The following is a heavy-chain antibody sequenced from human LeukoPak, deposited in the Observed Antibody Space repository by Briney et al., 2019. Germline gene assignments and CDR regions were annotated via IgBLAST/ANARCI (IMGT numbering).Heavy chain of an antibody. D-gene: IGHD4-11*01. Sequence: GGSLRLSCAASGFSFTNAWMSWVRQPPGKGLEWVGRIKSKTDGGAADYAAPVKGRFSISRDDSKNTLYLQMNSLKTEDTAAYYCTTDPGNYEDYWGQGTLVTVSS. CDR1: GFSFTNAW. V-gene: IGHV3-15*01. CDR2: IKSKTDGGAA. CDR3: TTDPGNYEDY. J-gene: IGHJ4*02.